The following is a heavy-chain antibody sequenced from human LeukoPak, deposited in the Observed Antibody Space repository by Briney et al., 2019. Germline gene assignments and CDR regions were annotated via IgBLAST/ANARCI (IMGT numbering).Heavy chain of an antibody. CDR1: GFTFRNYP. V-gene: IGHV3-23*05. CDR3: ARGGKGPGTFDI. Sequence: GGSLRLAWAASGFTFRNYPMNWVRRAPGKGLEWVSVLNPSGSSTYYADSVEGRFTISRDNAKNTLYLQMTSLRGEDSAVYYCARGGKGPGTFDIWGQGTMVTHSS. CDR2: LNPSGSST. D-gene: IGHD6-25*01. J-gene: IGHJ3*02.